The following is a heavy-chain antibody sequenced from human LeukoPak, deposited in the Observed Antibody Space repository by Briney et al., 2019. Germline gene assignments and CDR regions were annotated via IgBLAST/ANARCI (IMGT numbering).Heavy chain of an antibody. CDR2: IKQDGSQK. CDR3: ARGGTTVTPKNFDF. V-gene: IGHV3-7*01. D-gene: IGHD4-17*01. CDR1: GFTFSSYW. J-gene: IGHJ4*02. Sequence: PGGSLRLSCAASGFTFSSYWMSWVRQAPGKGLEWVANIKQDGSQKYYVDSVKGRFTISRDNAKNSLYLQMNSLRAEDTAVYCCARGGTTVTPKNFDFWGQGTLVTVSS.